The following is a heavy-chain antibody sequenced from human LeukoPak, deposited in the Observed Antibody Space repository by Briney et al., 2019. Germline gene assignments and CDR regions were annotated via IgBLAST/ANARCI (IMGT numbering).Heavy chain of an antibody. CDR2: IYHSGTT. CDR3: AKELPPSAAFDV. V-gene: IGHV4-38-2*01. J-gene: IGHJ3*01. Sequence: PSETLSRTSAGSAYSITITNYWGWIRQPPGKGLEWIGSIYHSGTTYYNLSLKSRVTISVDTSKNQFSLKISSLTAADTAMYYCAKELPPSAAFDVWGQGTMVTVSS. D-gene: IGHD1-26*01. CDR1: AYSITITNY.